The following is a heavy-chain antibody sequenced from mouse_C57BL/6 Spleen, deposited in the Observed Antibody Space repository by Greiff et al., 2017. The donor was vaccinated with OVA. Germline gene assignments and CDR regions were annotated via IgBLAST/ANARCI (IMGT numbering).Heavy chain of an antibody. CDR2: ISNGGGST. J-gene: IGHJ2*01. V-gene: IGHV5-12*01. CDR1: GFTFSDYY. D-gene: IGHD1-1*01. Sequence: EVQRVESGGGLVQPGGSLKLSCAASGFTFSDYYMYWVRQTPEKRLEWVAYISNGGGSTYYQDTVKGRFTISRDNAKNTLYLQMSRLKSEDTAMYYCARGSSYFDYWGQGTTLTVSS. CDR3: ARGSSYFDY.